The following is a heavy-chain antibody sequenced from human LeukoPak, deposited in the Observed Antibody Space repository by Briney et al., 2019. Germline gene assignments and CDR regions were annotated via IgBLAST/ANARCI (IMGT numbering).Heavy chain of an antibody. CDR3: ARKYPPKFGDPYYFDY. Sequence: APVKVSCKASGYTFTSYGISWVRQAPGQGLEWMGWISAYNGNTNYAQKLQGRVTMTTDTSTSTAYMELRSLRSDDTAVYYCARKYPPKFGDPYYFDYWGQGTLVTVSS. CDR2: ISAYNGNT. CDR1: GYTFTSYG. V-gene: IGHV1-18*01. D-gene: IGHD3-10*01. J-gene: IGHJ4*02.